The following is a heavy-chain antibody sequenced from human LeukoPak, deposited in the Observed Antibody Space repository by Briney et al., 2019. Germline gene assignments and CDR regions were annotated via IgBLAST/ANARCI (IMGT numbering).Heavy chain of an antibody. Sequence: GGSLRLSCAASGFTFSSYGMHWVRQAPGKGLEWVAVIWYDGSNKYYADSVKGRFTISRDNSKNTLYLQMNSLRAEDTAVYYCARDPNWNYVHYYYYMDVWGKGTTVTVSS. D-gene: IGHD1-7*01. V-gene: IGHV3-33*01. CDR1: GFTFSSYG. CDR2: IWYDGSNK. J-gene: IGHJ6*03. CDR3: ARDPNWNYVHYYYYMDV.